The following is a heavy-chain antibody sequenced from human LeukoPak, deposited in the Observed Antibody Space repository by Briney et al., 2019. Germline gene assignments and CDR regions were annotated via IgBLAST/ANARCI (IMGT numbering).Heavy chain of an antibody. CDR1: GYTLTELS. D-gene: IGHD1-26*01. J-gene: IGHJ3*02. Sequence: ASVKVSCKVSGYTLTELSMHWVRQAPGKGLEWMGGFDPEDGETIYAQKFQGRVTMTEDTSTDTAYMELSSLRSEDTAVYYCATDLQGSWSYSFDAFDIWGQGTMVTVSS. CDR3: ATDLQGSWSYSFDAFDI. CDR2: FDPEDGET. V-gene: IGHV1-24*01.